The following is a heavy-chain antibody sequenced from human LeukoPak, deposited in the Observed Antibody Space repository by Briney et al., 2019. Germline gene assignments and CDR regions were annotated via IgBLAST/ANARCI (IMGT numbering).Heavy chain of an antibody. D-gene: IGHD5-24*01. J-gene: IGHJ4*02. CDR3: AREGVEMATTIFDY. V-gene: IGHV4-31*03. CDR2: IYYSGIT. Sequence: PSQTLSLTCTVSGGSISSGGYYWSCIRPHPGQGLESIGYIYYSGITYYNPSLKSRVTISVDTSKNQYSLMLSSVTAADTAVYYCAREGVEMATTIFDYWGQGTLVTVHS. CDR1: GGSISSGGYY.